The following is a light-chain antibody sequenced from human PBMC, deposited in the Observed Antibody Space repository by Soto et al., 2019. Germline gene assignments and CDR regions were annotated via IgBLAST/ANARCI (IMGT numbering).Light chain of an antibody. CDR3: QQYNSYSYT. Sequence: DIQMTQSPSTLSASVGDRVTITCRASQSISSWLAWYQQKPGKAPKLLIYKASSIESGVPSRFSGGGSGTEFTLTIRCLQPDDFATYYCQQYNSYSYTFGQGTKLEIK. CDR2: KAS. V-gene: IGKV1-5*03. CDR1: QSISSW. J-gene: IGKJ2*01.